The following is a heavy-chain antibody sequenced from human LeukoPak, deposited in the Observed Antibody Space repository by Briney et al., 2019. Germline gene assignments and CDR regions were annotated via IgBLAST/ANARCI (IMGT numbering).Heavy chain of an antibody. D-gene: IGHD1-1*01. J-gene: IGHJ4*02. CDR3: ATWNYFFDY. CDR1: GGSFSGYY. Sequence: SETLSLICAVYGGSFSGYYWSWIRQPPGKGLEWIGEINHSGSTNYNPSLKSRVTISVDTSKKQFSLKLRSVTAADTAVYYCATWNYFFDYWGQGTLVSVSS. CDR2: INHSGST. V-gene: IGHV4-34*01.